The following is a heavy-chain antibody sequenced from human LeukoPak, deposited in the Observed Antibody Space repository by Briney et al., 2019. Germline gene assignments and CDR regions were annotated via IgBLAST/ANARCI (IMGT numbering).Heavy chain of an antibody. D-gene: IGHD3/OR15-3a*01. V-gene: IGHV3-21*01. CDR2: ISSDSAYI. J-gene: IGHJ6*02. Sequence: PGGSLRLSCAASGFIFSTYSMNWVRQAPGKGLEWVSSISSDSAYIYYADSLKGRFTISRDNAKTSLYLQMSSLRAEDTAVYYGARVAFGLYVMDVWGQGTTVTVSS. CDR3: ARVAFGLYVMDV. CDR1: GFIFSTYS.